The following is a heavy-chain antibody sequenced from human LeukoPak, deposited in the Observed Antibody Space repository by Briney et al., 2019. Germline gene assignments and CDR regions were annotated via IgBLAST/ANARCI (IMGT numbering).Heavy chain of an antibody. CDR1: GFTFSDHA. CDR2: ISAGGDRT. D-gene: IGHD6-19*01. CDR3: AKEWLAFDY. J-gene: IGHJ4*02. V-gene: IGHV3-23*01. Sequence: GGSLRLSCAASGFTFSDHAMSWVRQTPAKGLESVSSISAGGDRTHYADSVKGRFTVSRDNSKNTLYLHMNSLRAEDTAVYYCAKEWLAFDYWGQGTLVTVSS.